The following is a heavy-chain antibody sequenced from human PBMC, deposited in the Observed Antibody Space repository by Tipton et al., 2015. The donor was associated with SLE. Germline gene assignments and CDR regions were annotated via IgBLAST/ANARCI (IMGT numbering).Heavy chain of an antibody. V-gene: IGHV3-74*01. J-gene: IGHJ4*02. CDR1: GFTFSTYW. D-gene: IGHD6-13*01. CDR2: ISSDGTTT. CDR3: ARALGSSTWLYYFDH. Sequence: SLRLSCAASGFTFSTYWMHWVRQAPGKGLVWLSRISSDGTTTSYADSVKGRFTISRDDAKNSLFLQMNSLRAEDTAVYYCARALGSSTWLYYFDHWGQGTLVTVSS.